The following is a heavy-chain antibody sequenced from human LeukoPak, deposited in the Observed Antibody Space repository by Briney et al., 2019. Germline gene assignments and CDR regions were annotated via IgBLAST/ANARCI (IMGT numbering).Heavy chain of an antibody. CDR1: GFTSSSYW. D-gene: IGHD6-6*01. CDR2: IKQDGSEK. V-gene: IGHV3-7*01. CDR3: ARHLIAARPDAFDI. J-gene: IGHJ3*02. Sequence: GGSLRLSCAASGFTSSSYWMSWVRQAPGKGLEWVANIKQDGSEKYYVDSVKGRFTISRDNAKNSLYLQMNSLRAEDTAVYYCARHLIAARPDAFDIWGQGTMVTVSS.